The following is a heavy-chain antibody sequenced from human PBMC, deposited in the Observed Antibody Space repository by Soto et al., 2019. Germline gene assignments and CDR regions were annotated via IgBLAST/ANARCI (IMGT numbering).Heavy chain of an antibody. J-gene: IGHJ6*02. CDR1: GGTFSSYA. D-gene: IGHD2-15*01. CDR2: IIPIVGTA. CDR3: ARDCSGGSCYPPLYGMDV. V-gene: IGHV1-69*12. Sequence: QVQLVQSGAEVKKPGSSVKVSCKASGGTFSSYAISWVRQAPGQGLEWMGGIIPIVGTANYAQKFQGRVTITADESTSTAYMELSSLRSEDTAVYYCARDCSGGSCYPPLYGMDVWGQGTTVTVS.